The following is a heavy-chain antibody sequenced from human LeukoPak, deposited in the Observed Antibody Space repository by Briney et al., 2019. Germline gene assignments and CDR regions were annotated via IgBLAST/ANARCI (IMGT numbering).Heavy chain of an antibody. CDR1: GGSISSYY. Sequence: PSETLSLTCTVSGGSISSYYWSWIRQPPGKGLEWIGYIYYSGSTNYNPSLKSRVTISVDTSKNQFSLKLSSVTAADTAVYYCARRFSYSSSPSHWGQGTLVTVSS. V-gene: IGHV4-59*08. CDR2: IYYSGST. CDR3: ARRFSYSSSPSH. D-gene: IGHD6-13*01. J-gene: IGHJ1*01.